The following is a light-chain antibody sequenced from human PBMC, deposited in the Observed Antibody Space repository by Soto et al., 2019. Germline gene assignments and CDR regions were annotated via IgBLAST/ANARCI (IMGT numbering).Light chain of an antibody. CDR2: AAS. V-gene: IGKV1-12*01. Sequence: DLQMTQSPSSVSASVGDRVTIACRASQDISSWLAWYQQKPGKGPKLLVYAASSLQGGVPSRFSGSGSGTDFTLTISSLQPEDFATYYCQQANSFPFTFGPGTKVDIK. CDR1: QDISSW. CDR3: QQANSFPFT. J-gene: IGKJ3*01.